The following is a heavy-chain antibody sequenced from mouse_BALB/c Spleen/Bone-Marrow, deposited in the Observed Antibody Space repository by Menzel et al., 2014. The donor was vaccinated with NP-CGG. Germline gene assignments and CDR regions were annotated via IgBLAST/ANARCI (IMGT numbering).Heavy chain of an antibody. Sequence: QVHVKQSGAELVKPGASVKLSCKASGYTFTSYWMHWVKQRPGQGLEWIGEINPSNGRTNYNEKFKSKATLTVDKSSNAAYMQLSSLTSEDSAVYYCATRTTRVVATDYWGQGTTLTVSS. J-gene: IGHJ2*01. CDR1: GYTFTSYW. D-gene: IGHD1-1*01. CDR2: INPSNGRT. V-gene: IGHV1S81*02. CDR3: ATRTTRVVATDY.